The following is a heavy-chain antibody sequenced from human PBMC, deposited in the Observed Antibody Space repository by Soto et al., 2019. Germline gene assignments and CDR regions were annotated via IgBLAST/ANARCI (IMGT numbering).Heavy chain of an antibody. CDR2: INAGNGNT. D-gene: IGHD3-10*01. CDR1: GYTFTRHL. J-gene: IGHJ5*02. CDR3: ARPYSSVSGSYSS. Sequence: QVQLVQSGAEVKKPGASVKVSCEASGYTFTRHLMHWVRQAPGQRLEWMGWINAGNGNTKYSQKFQGRVTITRDTSANTTYMELSSLRSGDTAVYYCARPYSSVSGSYSSWGQGTLVTVSS. V-gene: IGHV1-3*01.